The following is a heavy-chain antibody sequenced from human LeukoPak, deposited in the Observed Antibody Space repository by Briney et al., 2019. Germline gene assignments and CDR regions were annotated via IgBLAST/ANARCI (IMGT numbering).Heavy chain of an antibody. CDR3: SPGYYDSSAYYLR. D-gene: IGHD3-22*01. J-gene: IGHJ4*02. Sequence: GGSLRLSCAASAFTFSGSAMHWVRPASGDGLEWVGRIRSNTNSSANAYDASVKSRFTISRDDSNNTAYLQMNSLETEDTAVYYCSPGYYDSSAYYLRWGQGTLVTVSS. V-gene: IGHV3-73*01. CDR1: AFTFSGSA. CDR2: IRSNTNSSAN.